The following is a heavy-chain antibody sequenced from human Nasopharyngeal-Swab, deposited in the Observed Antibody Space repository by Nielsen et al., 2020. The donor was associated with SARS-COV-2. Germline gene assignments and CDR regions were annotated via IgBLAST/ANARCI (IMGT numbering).Heavy chain of an antibody. Sequence: VWVAFIRYDGTDIYYGDSVRGRFTISRDNSKNTLYLQVNSLRAEDTAVYYCAKGRGDIVVVPAAIPEYFRHWGQGTLVTVSS. CDR3: AKGRGDIVVVPAAIPEYFRH. CDR2: IRYDGTDI. D-gene: IGHD2-2*01. V-gene: IGHV3-30*02. J-gene: IGHJ1*01.